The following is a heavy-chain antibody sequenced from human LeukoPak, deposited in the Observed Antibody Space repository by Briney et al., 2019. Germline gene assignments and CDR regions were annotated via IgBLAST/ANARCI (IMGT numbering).Heavy chain of an antibody. CDR2: IWYDGNNK. Sequence: GGSLRLSCAASGFTFSSYGMHWVRQAPGKGLEWVAVIWYDGNNKYYADSVKGRFTISRDNSKNTLFLQMNSLRAEDTAAYFCAKVPISYSSGLFDYWGQGTLVTVSS. CDR3: AKVPISYSSGLFDY. J-gene: IGHJ4*02. D-gene: IGHD6-19*01. V-gene: IGHV3-33*06. CDR1: GFTFSSYG.